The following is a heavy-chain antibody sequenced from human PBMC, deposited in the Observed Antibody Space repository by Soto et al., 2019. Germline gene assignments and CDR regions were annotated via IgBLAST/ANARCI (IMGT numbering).Heavy chain of an antibody. J-gene: IGHJ4*02. CDR2: ISSSSSYI. V-gene: IGHV3-21*01. CDR3: ARVLPWTAFGEVFDC. D-gene: IGHD3-10*01. Sequence: GGSLRLSCAASGFTFSSYSMNWVRQAPGKGLEWVSSISSSSSYIYYADSVEGRFTISRDNAKNSLYLQMNGLRAEDTAVYYCARVLPWTAFGEVFDCWGQGTLVTVSS. CDR1: GFTFSSYS.